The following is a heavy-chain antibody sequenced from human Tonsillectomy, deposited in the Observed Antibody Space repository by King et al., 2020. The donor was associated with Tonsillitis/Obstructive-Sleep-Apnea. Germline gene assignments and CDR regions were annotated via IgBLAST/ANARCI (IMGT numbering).Heavy chain of an antibody. V-gene: IGHV1-69*01. CDR1: GGTFSTYA. CDR2: IIPIFGTA. Sequence: VQLVEAGAEVKKPGSSGKVSCKTSGGTFSTYAISWVRQAPGQGLDWIGVIIPIFGTANYAPNFQGRLTITADEFTSTADIELSSLRSEDTAVYSCARGIAVAGPFAYWGQGTLVTVSS. CDR3: ARGIAVAGPFAY. J-gene: IGHJ4*02. D-gene: IGHD6-19*01.